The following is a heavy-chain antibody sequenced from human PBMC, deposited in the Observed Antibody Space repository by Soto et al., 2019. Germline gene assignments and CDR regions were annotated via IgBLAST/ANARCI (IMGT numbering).Heavy chain of an antibody. V-gene: IGHV1-69*13. J-gene: IGHJ6*02. CDR1: RGTFSSYA. CDR2: IIPIFGTA. Sequence: SVKVSCKASRGTFSSYAISWVRQAPGQGLEWMGGIIPIFGTANYAQKFQGRVTITADESTSTAYMELSSLRSEDTAVYYCARCYYDSSGYYPGVPYYYYGMDVWGQGTTVTVSS. CDR3: ARCYYDSSGYYPGVPYYYYGMDV. D-gene: IGHD3-22*01.